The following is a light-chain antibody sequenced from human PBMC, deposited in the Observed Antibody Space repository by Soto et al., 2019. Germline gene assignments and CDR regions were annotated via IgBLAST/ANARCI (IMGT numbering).Light chain of an antibody. V-gene: IGKV1-39*01. J-gene: IGKJ1*01. Sequence: DIQMTQSPSSLSASVGDRFTITCRASQSISTFLNWYQRKPGKAPKFLIYDASTLESGVPSRFSGSGFGTEFSLTISSLQPDDFGSYYCQHMRTFGQGTKVEIK. CDR2: DAS. CDR1: QSISTF. CDR3: QHMRT.